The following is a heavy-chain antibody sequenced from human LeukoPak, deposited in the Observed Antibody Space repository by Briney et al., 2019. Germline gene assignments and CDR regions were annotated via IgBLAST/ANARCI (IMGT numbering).Heavy chain of an antibody. Sequence: PSETLSLTCAVYGGSFSGYYWSWIRQPPGKGLEWIGEINHSGSTNYNPSLKSRVTISVDTSKNQFSLKLSSVTAADTAVYYCARVGSSGYFPYYFDYWGQGTLVTVSS. J-gene: IGHJ4*02. CDR2: INHSGST. CDR1: GGSFSGYY. CDR3: ARVGSSGYFPYYFDY. D-gene: IGHD3-22*01. V-gene: IGHV4-34*01.